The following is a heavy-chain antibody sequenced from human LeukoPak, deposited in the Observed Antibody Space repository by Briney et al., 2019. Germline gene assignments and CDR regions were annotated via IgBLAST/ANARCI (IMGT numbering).Heavy chain of an antibody. CDR3: GGGVGGAGTYRLDY. D-gene: IGHD3-10*01. Sequence: HTGGSLRLSCAASGFTFSRHWMHWVRQAPGKGLEWVANIRQDGNEKSYVDSVKGRFTISRDNAKNSLYLQMNSLRADDTAVYYCGGGVGGAGTYRLDYWGHGTLVTVSS. CDR1: GFTFSRHW. J-gene: IGHJ4*01. V-gene: IGHV3-7*01. CDR2: IRQDGNEK.